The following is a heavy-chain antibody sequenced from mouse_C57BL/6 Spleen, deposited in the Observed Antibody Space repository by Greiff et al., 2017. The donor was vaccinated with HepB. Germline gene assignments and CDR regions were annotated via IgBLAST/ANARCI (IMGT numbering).Heavy chain of an antibody. D-gene: IGHD2-1*01. CDR3: ARYFNGNLYAMDY. J-gene: IGHJ4*01. Sequence: VQLQQSGPELVKPGASVKISCKASGYTFTDYYMNWVKQSHGKGLEWIGDINPNNGGTSYNQKFKGKATLTVDKSSNTAYMELRSLTSEDSAVYYCARYFNGNLYAMDYWGQGTSVTVSS. V-gene: IGHV1-26*01. CDR2: INPNNGGT. CDR1: GYTFTDYY.